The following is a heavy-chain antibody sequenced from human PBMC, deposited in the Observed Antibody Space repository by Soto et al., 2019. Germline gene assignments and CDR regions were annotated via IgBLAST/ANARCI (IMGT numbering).Heavy chain of an antibody. Sequence: GGSLRLSCAASGFIFSNTWINWVRQAPGKGLEWVGRIKTKIEGGTTNYAAPVKGRFTVSGDDSKNTVYLHMNSLRTEDTAVYYCTADIPNISANYGMDVWGQGTTVTISS. V-gene: IGHV3-15*07. CDR1: GFIFSNTW. D-gene: IGHD6-25*01. J-gene: IGHJ6*02. CDR3: TADIPNISANYGMDV. CDR2: IKTKIEGGTT.